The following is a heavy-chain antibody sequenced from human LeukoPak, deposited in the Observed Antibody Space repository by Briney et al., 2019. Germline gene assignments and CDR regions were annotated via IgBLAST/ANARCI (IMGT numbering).Heavy chain of an antibody. CDR1: GFTFSSYA. CDR2: ISGSGGST. J-gene: IGHJ4*02. D-gene: IGHD3-10*01. Sequence: PGGSLRLSCAASGFTFSSYAMSWVRQAPGKGLEWVSAISGSGGSTYYAGSVKGRFTISRDNSKNTLYPQMNSLRAEDTAVYYCAKDRGPSRTWGFDYWGQGTLVTVSS. CDR3: AKDRGPSRTWGFDY. V-gene: IGHV3-23*01.